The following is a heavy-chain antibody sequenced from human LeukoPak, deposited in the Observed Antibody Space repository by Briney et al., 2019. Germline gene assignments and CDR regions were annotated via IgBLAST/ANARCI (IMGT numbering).Heavy chain of an antibody. CDR2: ISGSGGST. CDR1: GFTFSSYG. D-gene: IGHD3-10*01. Sequence: GGSLRLSCAASGFTFSSYGMSWVRQAPGKGLERVSAISGSGGSTYYADSVKGRFTISRDNSKNTLYLQMNSLRAEDTAVYYCAKDYYGSGSYLFYWFDPWGQGTLVTVSS. CDR3: AKDYYGSGSYLFYWFDP. V-gene: IGHV3-23*01. J-gene: IGHJ5*02.